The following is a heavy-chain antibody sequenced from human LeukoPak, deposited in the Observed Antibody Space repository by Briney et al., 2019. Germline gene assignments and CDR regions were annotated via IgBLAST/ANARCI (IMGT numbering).Heavy chain of an antibody. CDR3: ARDRPYGDSPSAFDI. Sequence: GSLRLSCAASGFTFSSYAMSWVRRAPGKGLEWVSAISGSGGSTYYADSVKGRFTISRDNSKNTLYLQMNSLRAEDTAVYYCARDRPYGDSPSAFDIWGQGTMVTVSS. D-gene: IGHD4-17*01. CDR2: ISGSGGST. V-gene: IGHV3-23*01. CDR1: GFTFSSYA. J-gene: IGHJ3*02.